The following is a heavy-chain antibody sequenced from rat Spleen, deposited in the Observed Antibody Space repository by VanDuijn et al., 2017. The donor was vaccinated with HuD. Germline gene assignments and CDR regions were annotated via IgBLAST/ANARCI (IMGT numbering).Heavy chain of an antibody. D-gene: IGHD4-5*01. J-gene: IGHJ2*01. Sequence: EVKLVESGGGLVQPGRSLKLSCVASGFNFNDYWMGWVRQAPGKGPEWIGEINQDSSTIKYTPSLKDKVTISRDNAQNTLYLQMSKLGSEDTAIYYCVREEFGVNYWGQGVMVTVSS. CDR1: GFNFNDYW. V-gene: IGHV4-2*01. CDR2: INQDSSTI. CDR3: VREEFGVNY.